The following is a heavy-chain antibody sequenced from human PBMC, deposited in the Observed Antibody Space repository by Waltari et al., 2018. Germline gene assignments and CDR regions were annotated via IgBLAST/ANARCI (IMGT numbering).Heavy chain of an antibody. V-gene: IGHV1-69*10. CDR1: GGIFSSHA. J-gene: IGHJ4*02. CDR2: SIPVLTRT. Sequence: QVQLVQSGAEVKKPGSSVTVSCKASGGIFSSHAISWVRQAPGQGLEWVGGSIPVLTRTNYAQNFQGRVTITADKSTSTAYMELSGLKYEDTAVYYCALEYYGGNPPLYFFDHWGQGTLVIVSS. CDR3: ALEYYGGNPPLYFFDH. D-gene: IGHD3-10*01.